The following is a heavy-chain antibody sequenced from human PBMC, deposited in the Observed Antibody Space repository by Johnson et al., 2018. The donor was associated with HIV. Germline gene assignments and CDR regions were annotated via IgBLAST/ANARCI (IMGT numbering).Heavy chain of an antibody. Sequence: VQLVESGGGLVKPGGSLRLSCAASGFTFSSYWMSWVRQAPGKGLEWVANIKQDGSEKYYVDSVKGRFIVSRDNAKNSLYLQMNSLRAEDTAVYFCARGGPLTMVQDALDTWGQGTMVIVSA. CDR3: ARGGPLTMVQDALDT. CDR1: GFTFSSYW. J-gene: IGHJ3*02. CDR2: IKQDGSEK. V-gene: IGHV3-7*01. D-gene: IGHD3-10*01.